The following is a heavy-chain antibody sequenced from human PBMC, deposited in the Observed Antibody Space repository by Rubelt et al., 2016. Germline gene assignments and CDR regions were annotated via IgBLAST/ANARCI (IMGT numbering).Heavy chain of an antibody. Sequence: NPSLKSRVTISVDTSKNQFSLKLSSVTAADTAVYYCARMDYYDILTGYRHPFDYWGQGTLVTVSS. CDR3: ARMDYYDILTGYRHPFDY. D-gene: IGHD3-9*01. V-gene: IGHV4-59*12. J-gene: IGHJ4*02.